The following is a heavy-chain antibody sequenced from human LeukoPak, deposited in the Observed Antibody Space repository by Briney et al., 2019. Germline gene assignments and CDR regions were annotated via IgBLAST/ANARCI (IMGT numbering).Heavy chain of an antibody. CDR2: ISSSGDTM. J-gene: IGHJ4*02. V-gene: IGHV3-48*03. CDR1: GFTFSSYE. D-gene: IGHD4-17*01. Sequence: GGSLRLSCAASGFTFSSYEMNWVRQAPGKGLEWVSYISSSGDTMYYADSVKGRFTISRDNAKNSLYLQMNSPRAEDTAVYYCARIMTTVTTLDCWGQGTLVTVSS. CDR3: ARIMTTVTTLDC.